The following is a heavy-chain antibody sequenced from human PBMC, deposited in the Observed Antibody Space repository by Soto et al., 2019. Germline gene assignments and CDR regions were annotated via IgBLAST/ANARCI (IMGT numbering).Heavy chain of an antibody. D-gene: IGHD3-22*01. Sequence: GASVKVSCKASGGTFSSYAISWVRQAPGQGLEWMGGIIPIFGTANYAQKFQGRVTITADESTSTAYMELSSLRSGDTAVYYCATYYYDSSGYPTSDAFDIWGQGTMVTVSS. CDR3: ATYYYDSSGYPTSDAFDI. V-gene: IGHV1-69*13. J-gene: IGHJ3*02. CDR2: IIPIFGTA. CDR1: GGTFSSYA.